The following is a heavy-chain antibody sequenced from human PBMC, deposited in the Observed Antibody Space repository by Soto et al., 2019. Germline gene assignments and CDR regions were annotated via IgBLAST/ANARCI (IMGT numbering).Heavy chain of an antibody. CDR3: SRSLDS. J-gene: IGHJ4*02. CDR1: GFTFSSFW. V-gene: IGHV3-7*01. CDR2: INPDGSEK. Sequence: GGSLRLSCAASGFTFSSFWMDWVRQTPGKGLEWVANINPDGSEKHYVGSVKGRFTISRDNARNSLYLQMSSLTAEDSALYHCSRSLDSRGQGTRVTVSS.